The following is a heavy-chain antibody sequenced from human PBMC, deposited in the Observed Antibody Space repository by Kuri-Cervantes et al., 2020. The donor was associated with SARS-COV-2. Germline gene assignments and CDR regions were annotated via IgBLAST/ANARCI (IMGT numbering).Heavy chain of an antibody. Sequence: SVNVSCKASGVTFNNYGISWVRQVPGQSPEWMGGIIPVRGTSDHAQKFQGRVTLVADKPTSTVYMELNSLTFEDTAMYYCARGPIAVYDASNVYKTGYFDSWGQGTLVTVSS. CDR1: GVTFNNYG. CDR3: ARGPIAVYDASNVYKTGYFDS. D-gene: IGHD3-22*01. V-gene: IGHV1-69*10. CDR2: IIPVRGTS. J-gene: IGHJ4*02.